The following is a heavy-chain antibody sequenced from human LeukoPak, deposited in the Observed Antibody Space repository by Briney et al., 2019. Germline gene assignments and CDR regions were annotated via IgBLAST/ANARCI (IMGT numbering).Heavy chain of an antibody. CDR1: GGTFSSYA. V-gene: IGHV1-2*02. D-gene: IGHD3-3*01. Sequence: ASVKVSCKASGGTFSSYAISWVRQAPGQGLEWMGWINPNSGGTNYAQKFQGRVTMTRDTSISTAYMELSRLRSDDTAVYYCATDSGSYDFWSGYSDQNFDYWGQGTLVTVSS. CDR3: ATDSGSYDFWSGYSDQNFDY. J-gene: IGHJ4*02. CDR2: INPNSGGT.